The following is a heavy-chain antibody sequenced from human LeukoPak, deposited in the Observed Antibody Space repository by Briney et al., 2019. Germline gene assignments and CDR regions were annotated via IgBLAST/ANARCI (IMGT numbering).Heavy chain of an antibody. CDR1: GGSISSYY. CDR3: ARDYYAHDAFDI. CDR2: IYYSGST. V-gene: IGHV4-59*01. Sequence: SETLSLTCTVSGGSISSYYWSWIRQPPGKGLEWIGYIYYSGSTNYNPSLKSRVTISVDTSKNRFSLKLSSVTAADTAVYYCARDYYAHDAFDIWGQGTMVTVSS. D-gene: IGHD3-22*01. J-gene: IGHJ3*02.